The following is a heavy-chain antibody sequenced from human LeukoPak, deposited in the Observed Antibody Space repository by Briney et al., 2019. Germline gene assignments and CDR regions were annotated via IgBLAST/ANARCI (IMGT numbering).Heavy chain of an antibody. CDR1: GFTFSSYS. CDR3: AKGLPKSYYYGSGSFDPSTGEFDY. Sequence: GGSLRLSCAASGFTFSSYSMNWVRQAPGKGLEWVSSISSSSSYIYYADSVKGRFTISRDNAKNTLHLQMNSLRAEDTAVYYCAKGLPKSYYYGSGSFDPSTGEFDYWGQGTLVTVSS. J-gene: IGHJ4*02. CDR2: ISSSSSYI. D-gene: IGHD3-10*01. V-gene: IGHV3-21*01.